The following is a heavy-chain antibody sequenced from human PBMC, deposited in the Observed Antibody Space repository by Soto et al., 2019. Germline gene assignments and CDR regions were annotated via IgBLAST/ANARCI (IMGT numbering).Heavy chain of an antibody. D-gene: IGHD4-17*01. CDR2: IKSKTDGGTT. CDR1: GFTFSNAW. Sequence: GGSLRLSCAASGFTFSNAWMSWVRQAPGKGLEWVGRIKSKTDGGTTDYAAPVKGRFTISRDDSKNTLYLQMNSLKTEDTAVYYCTTTDDYGDYYFDYWGQGTLVTVSS. J-gene: IGHJ4*02. CDR3: TTTDDYGDYYFDY. V-gene: IGHV3-15*01.